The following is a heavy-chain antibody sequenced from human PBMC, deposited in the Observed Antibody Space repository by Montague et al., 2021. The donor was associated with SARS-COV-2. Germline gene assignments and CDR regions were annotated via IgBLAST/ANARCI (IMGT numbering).Heavy chain of an antibody. V-gene: IGHV3-23*03. J-gene: IGHJ5*02. CDR1: GFTFSNYA. D-gene: IGHD3-16*02. Sequence: SLRLSCAASGFTFSNYAMSWVRQAPGKGLEWVSAIYSGGSSTYYADSVKGRFTISRDNSKNTLYLQMNSLRAEDTAVYYCSRDDYVWGSYRYSQYNWFDPWGQGTLVTVSS. CDR2: IYSGGSST. CDR3: SRDDYVWGSYRYSQYNWFDP.